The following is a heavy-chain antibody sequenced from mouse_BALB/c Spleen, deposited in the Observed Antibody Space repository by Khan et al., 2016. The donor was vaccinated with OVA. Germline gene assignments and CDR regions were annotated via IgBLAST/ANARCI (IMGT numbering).Heavy chain of an antibody. Sequence: QVQLQQSGPELVKPGASVRISCKASGYTFTNYYIHWVRQRPGQGLEWIGWIYPGNINTKFNEKFMGKATLTADKSSRTADMQLNSLISEDSAVYFCSRGGGLYYFDYWGQGTTLTVSS. CDR3: SRGGGLYYFDY. CDR2: IYPGNINT. J-gene: IGHJ2*01. V-gene: IGHV1S56*01. CDR1: GYTFTNYY.